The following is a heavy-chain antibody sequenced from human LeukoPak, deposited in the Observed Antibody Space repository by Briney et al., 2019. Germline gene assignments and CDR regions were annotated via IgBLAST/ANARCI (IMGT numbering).Heavy chain of an antibody. V-gene: IGHV3-11*01. CDR2: ISFSGSPT. Sequence: PGGCLRLSCAASGFTFSDYYMSWIRQAPGKGLEWVSYISFSGSPTQYADSVKGRFTISRDNAKNSLYLQMNSLRDEDTAVYYCARDRAYYYDSSGYYYFDHWGQGTLVTVSS. CDR1: GFTFSDYY. J-gene: IGHJ4*02. CDR3: ARDRAYYYDSSGYYYFDH. D-gene: IGHD3-22*01.